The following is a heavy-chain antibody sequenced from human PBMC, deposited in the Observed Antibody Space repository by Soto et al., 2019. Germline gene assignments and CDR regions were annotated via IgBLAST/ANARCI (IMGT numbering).Heavy chain of an antibody. CDR1: GFTFSSYA. Sequence: QVQLVESGGGVVQPGRSLRLSCAASGFTFSSYAMHWVRQAPGKGLEWVAVISYDGSNKYYADSVKGRFTISRDNAKNPLDLQMNSLRAEDTAVYYWARATPCSGGSCSVDYWGQGTLVTVSS. D-gene: IGHD2-15*01. CDR2: ISYDGSNK. J-gene: IGHJ4*02. CDR3: ARATPCSGGSCSVDY. V-gene: IGHV3-30-3*01.